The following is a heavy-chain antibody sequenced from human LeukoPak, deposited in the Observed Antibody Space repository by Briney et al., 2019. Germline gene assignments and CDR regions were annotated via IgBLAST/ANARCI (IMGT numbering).Heavy chain of an antibody. Sequence: GGSLRLSCAASGFTFSSYGMHWVRQAPGKGLEWVAFIRYDGSNKYYADSVKGRFTISRDNSKNTLYLQMNSLRAEDTAVYHCANTPGIAVAGFNFDYWGQGTLVTVSS. CDR2: IRYDGSNK. D-gene: IGHD6-19*01. CDR1: GFTFSSYG. V-gene: IGHV3-30*02. CDR3: ANTPGIAVAGFNFDY. J-gene: IGHJ4*02.